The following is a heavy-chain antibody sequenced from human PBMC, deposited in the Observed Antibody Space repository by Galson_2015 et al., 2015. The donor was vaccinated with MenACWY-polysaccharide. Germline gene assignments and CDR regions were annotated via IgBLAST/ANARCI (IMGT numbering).Heavy chain of an antibody. CDR3: ARGHYGMDV. Sequence: APGTGLERISYINRNGTSIYYGDSVKGRFTISRDNSKNSLYLQMHSLRAEDTAVYSCARGHYGMDVWGQGTTVTVSS. CDR2: INRNGTSI. J-gene: IGHJ6*02. V-gene: IGHV3-11*04.